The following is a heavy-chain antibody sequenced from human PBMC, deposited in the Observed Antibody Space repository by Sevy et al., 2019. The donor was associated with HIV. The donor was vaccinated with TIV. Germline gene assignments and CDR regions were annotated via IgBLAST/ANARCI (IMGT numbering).Heavy chain of an antibody. CDR2: ISSRGSTI. V-gene: IGHV3-48*02. Sequence: GGSLRLSCAASGFSVSAHAMHWVRQAPGKGLEWVSYISSRGSTIYYADSVKGRFTISRDNAKNSLFLQMNSLRDEDTAVYYCAILTIFGVVTDFDYWGQGTLVTVSS. CDR1: GFSVSAHA. CDR3: AILTIFGVVTDFDY. D-gene: IGHD3-3*01. J-gene: IGHJ4*02.